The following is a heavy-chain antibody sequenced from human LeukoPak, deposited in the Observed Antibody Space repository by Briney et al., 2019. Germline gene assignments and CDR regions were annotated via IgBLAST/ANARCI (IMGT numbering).Heavy chain of an antibody. CDR2: INTDGSST. V-gene: IGHV3-74*01. CDR1: GFTFSTYW. J-gene: IGHJ4*02. D-gene: IGHD3-22*01. CDR3: SRYSYYYDTYRFDH. Sequence: PGGSLRLSCAASGFTFSTYWMHWVRQPPGKGLVWVSRINTDGSSTSYADSVKGRFTISRDNAKNTLYLQMNSLRAEDTAVYYCSRYSYYYDTYRFDHWGQGTLVTVSS.